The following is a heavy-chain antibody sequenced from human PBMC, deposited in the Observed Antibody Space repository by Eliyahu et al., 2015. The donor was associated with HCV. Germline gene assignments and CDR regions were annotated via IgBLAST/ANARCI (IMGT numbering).Heavy chain of an antibody. D-gene: IGHD1-1*01. Sequence: DVYLLESGGGLVPPGGSLRLSCAASGFPFXXYSMTWVRQAPSKGLGWVSGISASGGSTFYADSVKGRFTISRDNSKNTLFLQMNSLRAEDTAIYYCAKGLRPGMVTTGLHFDFWGQGALVTVSS. CDR1: GFPFXXYS. J-gene: IGHJ4*02. CDR3: AKGLRPGMVTTGLHFDF. CDR2: ISASGGST. V-gene: IGHV3-23*01.